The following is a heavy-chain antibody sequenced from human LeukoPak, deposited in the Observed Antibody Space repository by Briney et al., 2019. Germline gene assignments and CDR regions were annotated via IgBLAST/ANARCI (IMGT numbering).Heavy chain of an antibody. CDR2: INHSGST. Sequence: SETLSLTCAVYGGSFSGYYWSWIRQPPGKGLEWIGEINHSGSTNYNPSLKSRVTISVDTSKNQFSLKLSSVTAADTAVYYCARGGYYDLSSAFDIRGQGTMATVSS. D-gene: IGHD3-22*01. V-gene: IGHV4-34*01. CDR1: GGSFSGYY. CDR3: ARGGYYDLSSAFDI. J-gene: IGHJ3*02.